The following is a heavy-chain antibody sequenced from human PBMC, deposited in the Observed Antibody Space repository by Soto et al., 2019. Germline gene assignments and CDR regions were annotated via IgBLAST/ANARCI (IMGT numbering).Heavy chain of an antibody. CDR2: IYYSGST. J-gene: IGHJ3*02. Sequence: SETLSLTCTVSGGSISSGGYYWIWIRHHPGKGLEWIGYIYYSGSTYYNPSLKSRVTISVDTSKNQFSLKLSSVTAADTAVYYCARDDSSGYYQSNAAFDIWGQGTMVTVSS. V-gene: IGHV4-31*03. D-gene: IGHD3-22*01. CDR1: GGSISSGGYY. CDR3: ARDDSSGYYQSNAAFDI.